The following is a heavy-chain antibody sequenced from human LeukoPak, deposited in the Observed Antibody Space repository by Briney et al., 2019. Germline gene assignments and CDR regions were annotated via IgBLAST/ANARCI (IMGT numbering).Heavy chain of an antibody. D-gene: IGHD2-15*01. CDR1: GFTFSSYG. V-gene: IGHV3-30*18. Sequence: GRSLRLSCAASGFTFSSYGMHWVRQAPGKGLGWVAVISYDGSNKYYADSVKGRFTISRDNSKNTLYLQMNSLRAEDTAVYYCAKEPQDIVVVVAATHYGMDVWGQGTTVTVSS. CDR2: ISYDGSNK. J-gene: IGHJ6*02. CDR3: AKEPQDIVVVVAATHYGMDV.